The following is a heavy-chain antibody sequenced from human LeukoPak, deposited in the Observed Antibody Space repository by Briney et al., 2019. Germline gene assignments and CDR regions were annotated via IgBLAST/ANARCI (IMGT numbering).Heavy chain of an antibody. J-gene: IGHJ3*01. D-gene: IGHD5-24*01. CDR3: AREKSPERKTWLQLGAFDV. V-gene: IGHV4-61*01. CDR2: ISHTAST. Sequence: PSETLSLTCTVSGDSITTVYSWSWIRQSPGKGLEWIGYISHTASTNYNPSLKSRVTLSIDTSKSQLSFQLTSVTAADTAVYYCAREKSPERKTWLQLGAFDVWGQGTVVTVSS. CDR1: GDSITTVYS.